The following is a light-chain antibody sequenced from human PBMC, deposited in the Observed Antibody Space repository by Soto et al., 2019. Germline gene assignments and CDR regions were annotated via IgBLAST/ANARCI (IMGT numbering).Light chain of an antibody. CDR1: QSLLYSSNNKNY. V-gene: IGKV4-1*01. CDR3: QQYYSTWT. J-gene: IGKJ1*01. Sequence: DIVMTQSPDSLPVSLGERATIDCKSNQSLLYSSNNKNYLAWYQQKAGQPPKLLIYWASVRESGVPDRFSGSGSGTDFTLTISSLQAEDVAVYYCQQYYSTWTFGQGTKVEIK. CDR2: WAS.